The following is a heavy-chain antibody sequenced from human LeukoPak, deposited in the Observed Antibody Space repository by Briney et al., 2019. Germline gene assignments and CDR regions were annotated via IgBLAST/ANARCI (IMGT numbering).Heavy chain of an antibody. J-gene: IGHJ4*02. Sequence: GGSLRLSCAAAGFTFSSYSMNWVRQAPGKGLEWVSSISSSSSYIYYADSVKGRFTISRDNAKNSLYLQMNSLRAEDTAVYYCARAIAVAPDYWGQGNLVTVSS. D-gene: IGHD6-19*01. V-gene: IGHV3-21*01. CDR2: ISSSSSYI. CDR1: GFTFSSYS. CDR3: ARAIAVAPDY.